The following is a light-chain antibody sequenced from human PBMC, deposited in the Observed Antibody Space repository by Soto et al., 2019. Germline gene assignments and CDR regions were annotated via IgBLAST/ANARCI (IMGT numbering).Light chain of an antibody. Sequence: EIVMTQSPATLSVSPGERATLSCRASQSVSSNLAWYQQKPVQAPRLLIYGASTRATCIPARFSGSGSGTEFTLTISSLQSEDFAVYYCQQYNNWPPWTFGQGTQVEIK. V-gene: IGKV3-15*01. CDR2: GAS. CDR1: QSVSSN. J-gene: IGKJ1*01. CDR3: QQYNNWPPWT.